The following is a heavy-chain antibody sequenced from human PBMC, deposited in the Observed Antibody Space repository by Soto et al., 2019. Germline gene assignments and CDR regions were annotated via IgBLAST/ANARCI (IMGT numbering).Heavy chain of an antibody. D-gene: IGHD5-18*01. V-gene: IGHV1-2*04. CDR3: AREFEQHQLRSEYYYYGMDV. J-gene: IGHJ6*02. CDR1: GYTFTGYY. Sequence: ASVKVSCKASGYTFTGYYMHWVRQAPGQGLEWMGWINPNSGGTNYAQRFQGWVTMTRDTSISTAYMELSRLRSDDTAVYYCAREFEQHQLRSEYYYYGMDVWGQGTTVTVSS. CDR2: INPNSGGT.